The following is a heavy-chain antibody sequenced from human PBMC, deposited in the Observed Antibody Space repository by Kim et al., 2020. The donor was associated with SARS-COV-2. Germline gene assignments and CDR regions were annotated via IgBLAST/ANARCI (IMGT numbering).Heavy chain of an antibody. D-gene: IGHD3-10*01. V-gene: IGHV3-30*03. Sequence: GGSLRLSCAASGFTFSSYGMHWVRQAPGKGLEWVAVISYDGSNKYYADSVKGRFTISRDNSKNTLYLQMNSLRAEDTAVYYCARDQLLWFGELNGGGIDPWGQGTLVTVSS. CDR3: ARDQLLWFGELNGGGIDP. CDR2: ISYDGSNK. J-gene: IGHJ5*01. CDR1: GFTFSSYG.